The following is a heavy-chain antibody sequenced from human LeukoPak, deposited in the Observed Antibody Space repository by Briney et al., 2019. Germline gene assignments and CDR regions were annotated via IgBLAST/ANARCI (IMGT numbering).Heavy chain of an antibody. CDR2: ISYDGSNK. Sequence: PGGSLRLSCAASGFTFSSYAMHWVRQAPGKGLEGVAVISYDGSNKYYADSVKGRFTISRDNSKNTLYLQMNSLRAEDTAVYYCASTPGPPRFLEWSRYYSYYMDVWGKGTTVTVSS. CDR3: ASTPGPPRFLEWSRYYSYYMDV. CDR1: GFTFSSYA. V-gene: IGHV3-30-3*01. J-gene: IGHJ6*03. D-gene: IGHD3-3*01.